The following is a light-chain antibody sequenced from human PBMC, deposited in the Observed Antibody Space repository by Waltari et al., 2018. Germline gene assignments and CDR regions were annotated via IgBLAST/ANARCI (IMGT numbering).Light chain of an antibody. CDR3: AAWDDYLSAWV. CDR1: SSNNGRDY. V-gene: IGLV1-47*01. Sequence: QSVLTQPPSASGTPGQRVTISCSGSSSNNGRDYVSWYQHLPGTAPKLLVYRNNQRPSGVPDRFSGSKSGTSASLAISGLRSEDEADYFCAAWDDYLSAWVFGGGTKLTVL. CDR2: RNN. J-gene: IGLJ3*02.